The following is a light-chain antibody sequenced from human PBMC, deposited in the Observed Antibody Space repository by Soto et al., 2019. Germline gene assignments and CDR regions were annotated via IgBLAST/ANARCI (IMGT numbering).Light chain of an antibody. J-gene: IGKJ1*01. CDR3: QQYGSSPRT. CDR2: GAS. Sequence: EIVLTQSPGTLSLSPGERATLSCRASQSVSSGYLAWYQHKPGQAPRLLIYGASSRATGIPDRFSGSGSGTDFTLTISTLEPEDFAVYYCQQYGSSPRTFGHGTKVEIK. V-gene: IGKV3-20*01. CDR1: QSVSSGY.